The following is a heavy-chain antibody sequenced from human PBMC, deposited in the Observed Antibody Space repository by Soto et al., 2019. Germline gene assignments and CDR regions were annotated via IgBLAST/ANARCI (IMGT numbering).Heavy chain of an antibody. D-gene: IGHD6-19*01. CDR2: ISGSGDST. J-gene: IGHJ4*02. CDR3: ATERSSGWSFDY. V-gene: IGHV3-23*01. CDR1: GFSFSTYA. Sequence: PGGSLRLSCAASGFSFSTYAMNWVRHAQGKGLEWVSGISGSGDSTYYAESVKCRFTVSRDNSMNTLYLQMNSLRAEYTAVFYCATERSSGWSFDYWGQGTLVTVSS.